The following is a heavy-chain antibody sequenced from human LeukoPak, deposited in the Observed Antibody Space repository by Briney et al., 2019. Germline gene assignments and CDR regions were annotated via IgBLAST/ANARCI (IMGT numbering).Heavy chain of an antibody. Sequence: ASVKVSCKASGYTFTSYGISWVRQAPGQGLEWMGWISAYNGNTNYAQKLQGRVTMPTDTSTSTAYMELRSLRSDDTAVYYCARVTGYDSSGYYFYWGQGTLVTVSS. J-gene: IGHJ4*02. V-gene: IGHV1-18*04. D-gene: IGHD3-22*01. CDR2: ISAYNGNT. CDR3: ARVTGYDSSGYYFY. CDR1: GYTFTSYG.